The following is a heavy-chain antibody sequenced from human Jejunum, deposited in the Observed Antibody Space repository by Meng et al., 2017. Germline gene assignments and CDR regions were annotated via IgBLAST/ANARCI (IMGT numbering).Heavy chain of an antibody. Sequence: QMHLQESGPELVKPSQTLSLTCTVSGASMSSGNYYWTWIRQHPGKGLEWIGYIYYSGSTYYNPSLQSLVTISIDMSENQFSLKLTSVTAADTAVYYCARVNWTSSYWYFDLWGRGTLVTVSS. CDR1: GASMSSGNYY. CDR2: IYYSGST. CDR3: ARVNWTSSYWYFDL. V-gene: IGHV4-31*01. J-gene: IGHJ2*01. D-gene: IGHD1-1*01.